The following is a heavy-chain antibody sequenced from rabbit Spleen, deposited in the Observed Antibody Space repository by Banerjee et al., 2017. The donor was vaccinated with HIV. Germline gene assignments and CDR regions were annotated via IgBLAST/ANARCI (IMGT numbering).Heavy chain of an antibody. Sequence: QQLVESGGGLVKPGASLTLTCTASGFSFSNSDYMCWVRQAPGKGLEWISCIAGSSSGFTYSATWAKGRFTCSKTSSTTVTLQMTSLTAADTATYFCARGIPGIVNYLREITLWGPGPLVTVS. CDR2: IAGSSSGFT. V-gene: IGHV1S40*01. CDR1: GFSFSNSDY. J-gene: IGHJ4*01. CDR3: ARGIPGIVNYLREITL. D-gene: IGHD3-1*01.